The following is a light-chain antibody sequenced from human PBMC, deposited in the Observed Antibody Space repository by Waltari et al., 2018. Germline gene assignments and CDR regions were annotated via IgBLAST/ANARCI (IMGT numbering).Light chain of an antibody. CDR2: AIS. V-gene: IGKV1-39*01. CDR3: QQSYTTPRT. J-gene: IGKJ2*01. CDR1: PFFSTY. Sequence: DIQMTQSPSTLSASVGDRVTIPCRASPFFSTYLHWYHQSPWQAPSLLIYAISHLQPGVPSRFSASGSGTEFTLTISSLQSEDFGTYFCQQSYTTPRTFGLGTKVETK.